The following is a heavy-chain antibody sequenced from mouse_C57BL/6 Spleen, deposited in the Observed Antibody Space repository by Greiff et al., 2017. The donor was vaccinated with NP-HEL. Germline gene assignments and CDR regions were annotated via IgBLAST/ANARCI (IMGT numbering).Heavy chain of an antibody. CDR3: ARGENSKHRLSY. Sequence: EVQLQQSGPELVKPGASVKMSCKASGYTFTDYNMHWVKQSHGKSLEWIGYINPNNGGTSYNQKFKGKATLTVNKSSSTAYMELRSLTSEDSAVYYCARGENSKHRLSYWGQGTTLTVSS. CDR1: GYTFTDYN. V-gene: IGHV1-22*01. J-gene: IGHJ2*01. D-gene: IGHD2-5*01. CDR2: INPNNGGT.